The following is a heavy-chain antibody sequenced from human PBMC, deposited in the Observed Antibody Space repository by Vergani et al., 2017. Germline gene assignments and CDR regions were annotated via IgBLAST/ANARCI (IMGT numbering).Heavy chain of an antibody. V-gene: IGHV1-46*03. CDR1: VYTFSNYY. CDR3: ARGDYGILTGYGY. D-gene: IGHD3-9*01. CDR2: INPSGGHT. Sequence: QVQVVQCGAEVKKSGASVNVSCKTSVYTFSNYYMHWVRQAPGQGLEWMGIINPSGGHTNYAQKFQGRVTMTRDTSTSTVYMELSSLRSEDTAIYYCARGDYGILTGYGYWGQGTLVTVSA. J-gene: IGHJ4*02.